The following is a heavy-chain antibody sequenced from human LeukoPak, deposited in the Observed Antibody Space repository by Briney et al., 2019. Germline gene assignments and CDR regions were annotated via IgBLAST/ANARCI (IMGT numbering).Heavy chain of an antibody. CDR1: GGSISNYW. J-gene: IGHJ4*02. CDR3: ARGYSSSWNYFDY. D-gene: IGHD6-13*01. Sequence: SATLSLTCTVSGGSISNYWWGWIRQPPGKGLERSGYVFDSGGTNYNPSLKSRVTISVDTSKKQFSLKLSSVTAADTAVYYCARGYSSSWNYFDYWGQGTLVTVSS. CDR2: VFDSGGT. V-gene: IGHV4-59*01.